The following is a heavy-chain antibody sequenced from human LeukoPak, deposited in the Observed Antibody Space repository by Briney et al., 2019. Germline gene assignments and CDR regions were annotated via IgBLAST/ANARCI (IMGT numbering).Heavy chain of an antibody. Sequence: GGSLRLSCAASGFTFSSYSMNWVRQAPGKGLEWASYISSSSSTIYYADSVKGRFTISRDNAKNSLYLQMNSLRAEDTAVYYCARDPRQWLLNAFDIWGQGTMVTVSS. CDR2: ISSSSSTI. D-gene: IGHD6-19*01. CDR3: ARDPRQWLLNAFDI. V-gene: IGHV3-48*04. CDR1: GFTFSSYS. J-gene: IGHJ3*02.